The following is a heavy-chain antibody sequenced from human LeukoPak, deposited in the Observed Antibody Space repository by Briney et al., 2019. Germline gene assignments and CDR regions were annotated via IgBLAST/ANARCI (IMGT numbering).Heavy chain of an antibody. D-gene: IGHD3-9*01. V-gene: IGHV3-48*03. Sequence: GGSLRLSCAASGFTFSSYEMNWVRQAPGKGLEWVSYISGSSSTIYYADSVKGRFTISRDNAKNSLYLQMNSLRAEDTAVYYCARDTYDILTGYYKWAFDIWGQGTMVTVSS. CDR3: ARDTYDILTGYYKWAFDI. J-gene: IGHJ3*02. CDR1: GFTFSSYE. CDR2: ISGSSSTI.